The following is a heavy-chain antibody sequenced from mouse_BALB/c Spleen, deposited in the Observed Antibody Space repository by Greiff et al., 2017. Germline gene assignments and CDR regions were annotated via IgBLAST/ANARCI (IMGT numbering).Heavy chain of an antibody. D-gene: IGHD2-1*01. CDR3: TRYYGNYGYFDV. J-gene: IGHJ1*01. CDR1: GYTFTSYY. V-gene: IGHV1-66*01. CDR2: IYPGNVNT. Sequence: QVQLQQSGPELVKPGASVRISCKASGYTFTSYYIHWVKQRPGQGLEWIGWIYPGNVNTKYNEKFKSKATLTVDTSSSTAYMQLSSLTSEDSAVYYCTRYYGNYGYFDVWGAGTTVTVSS.